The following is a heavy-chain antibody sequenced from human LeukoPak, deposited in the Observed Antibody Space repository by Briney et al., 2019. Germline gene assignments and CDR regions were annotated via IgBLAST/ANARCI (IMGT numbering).Heavy chain of an antibody. Sequence: GGSLRLSCAASGFTFSHYAIHWVRQAPGKGLEWVALILYDGSNEYYADSVKGRFSISRDNSKNTLYLQMNSLRAEDTAEYYCAKDSNGWYQRGSNYFDYWGQGTLVTVSS. CDR2: ILYDGSNE. CDR3: AKDSNGWYQRGSNYFDY. CDR1: GFTFSHYA. J-gene: IGHJ4*02. V-gene: IGHV3-30-3*01. D-gene: IGHD6-19*01.